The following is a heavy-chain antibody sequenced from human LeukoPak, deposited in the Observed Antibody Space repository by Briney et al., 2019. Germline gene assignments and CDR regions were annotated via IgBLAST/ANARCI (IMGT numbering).Heavy chain of an antibody. CDR1: GYTLTELS. D-gene: IGHD2-2*01. CDR2: FDPEDGET. V-gene: IGHV1-24*01. Sequence: GASVKVSCKVSGYTLTELSMHWVRQAPGKGLEWMGGFDPEDGETIYAQKFQGRVTMTEDTSTDTAYMELSSLRSEDTAVYYCATDSLVPAALDYWGQGTLVTVSS. J-gene: IGHJ4*02. CDR3: ATDSLVPAALDY.